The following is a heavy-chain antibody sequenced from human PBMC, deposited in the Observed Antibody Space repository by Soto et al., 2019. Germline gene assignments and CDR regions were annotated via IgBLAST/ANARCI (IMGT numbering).Heavy chain of an antibody. CDR2: IFYDGSNK. Sequence: GGSLRLSCAASGFTSSNYGMHWVRQAPGKGLEWVAVIFYDGSNKYYADSVKGRFTISRDNSKDMLYLQMNSLRAEDTAVYYCAREYSSSGCYIFGHWGHGTPVIVAS. J-gene: IGHJ4*01. D-gene: IGHD3-22*01. CDR1: GFTSSNYG. CDR3: AREYSSSGCYIFGH. V-gene: IGHV3-33*01.